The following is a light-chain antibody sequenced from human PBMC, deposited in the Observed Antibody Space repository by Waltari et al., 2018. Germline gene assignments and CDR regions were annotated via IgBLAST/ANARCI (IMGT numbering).Light chain of an antibody. CDR1: QSISFY. CDR2: AAS. V-gene: IGKV1-39*01. Sequence: DIQMPNSPPSLSASVGDTVTITCRATQSISFYLNCYQHKLGKAPKLLIYAASRLQSGVPTMCTGSGSGADVTLSISSLQPEDFATYYGQQSHSTPWTFGEGTKVEVK. J-gene: IGKJ1*01. CDR3: QQSHSTPWT.